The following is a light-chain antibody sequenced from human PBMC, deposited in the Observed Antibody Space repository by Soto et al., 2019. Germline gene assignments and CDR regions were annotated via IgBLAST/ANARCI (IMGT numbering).Light chain of an antibody. J-gene: IGKJ1*01. CDR1: QSVSSN. V-gene: IGKV3-15*01. Sequence: EIVMTQSPATLSVSPGERATLSCRASQSVSSNVAWYQQIPGQTPRLLIYGASTRATGVPVRFSGSASGTEFTLTISGLQSDDYAIYYCQQYTSYWTFGQGTKV. CDR2: GAS. CDR3: QQYTSYWT.